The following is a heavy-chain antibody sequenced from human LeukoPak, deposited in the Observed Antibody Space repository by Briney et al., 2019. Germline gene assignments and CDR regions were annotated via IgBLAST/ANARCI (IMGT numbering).Heavy chain of an antibody. D-gene: IGHD6-19*01. J-gene: IGHJ4*02. V-gene: IGHV1-69*04. CDR1: GGTFSSYA. Sequence: SVKVSCKASGGTFSSYAISWVRQAPGQGLEWMGRIIPILGIANYAQKFQGRVTITADKSTSTAYMELSSLRSEDTAVYYCAREGAVAYFDYWGQGTLVTVSS. CDR2: IIPILGIA. CDR3: AREGAVAYFDY.